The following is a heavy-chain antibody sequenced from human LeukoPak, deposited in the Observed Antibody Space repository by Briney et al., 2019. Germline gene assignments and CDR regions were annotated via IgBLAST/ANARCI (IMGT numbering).Heavy chain of an antibody. CDR2: ISAYNGKT. V-gene: IGHV1-18*01. CDR3: ARDPRLEYYDTSGYYYNYYYGMDV. Sequence: ASVKVSCKASGYPFTSYGIGWVRQAPGQGLGWMGWISAYNGKTNYAQMLQGRVTMTIDTSTSTAYVELRSLSSDDTAVYYCARDPRLEYYDTSGYYYNYYYGMDVWGQGTTVTVSS. CDR1: GYPFTSYG. J-gene: IGHJ6*02. D-gene: IGHD3-22*01.